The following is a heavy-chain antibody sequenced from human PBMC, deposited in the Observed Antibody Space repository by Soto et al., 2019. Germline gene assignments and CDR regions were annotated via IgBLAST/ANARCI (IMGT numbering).Heavy chain of an antibody. CDR1: GFTFSSYG. CDR3: AREGDYYDSSGYFDY. D-gene: IGHD3-22*01. Sequence: QVQLVESGGGVVQPGRSLRLSCAASGFTFSSYGMHWVRQAPGTGLAWVAVIWSDGSNKYYADSVKGRFTISRDNSKNTRYLQMNSLRAEDTAVYYCAREGDYYDSSGYFDYWGQGTLVTVSS. V-gene: IGHV3-33*01. CDR2: IWSDGSNK. J-gene: IGHJ4*02.